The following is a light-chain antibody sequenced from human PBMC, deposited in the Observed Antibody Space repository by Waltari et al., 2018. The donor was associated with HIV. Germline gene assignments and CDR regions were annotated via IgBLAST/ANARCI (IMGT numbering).Light chain of an antibody. V-gene: IGKV1-5*03. Sequence: DIQMTQSSSRLSASIGDTVTITCRASQTISTWLAWYQQKSGKAPKLLIYSPSSLQGAVPSRFSRSASVTEFTLTITNLQPDDFASYYCQQYNSYPWAFGQPTQVVI. CDR2: SPS. CDR3: QQYNSYPWA. CDR1: QTISTW. J-gene: IGKJ2*01.